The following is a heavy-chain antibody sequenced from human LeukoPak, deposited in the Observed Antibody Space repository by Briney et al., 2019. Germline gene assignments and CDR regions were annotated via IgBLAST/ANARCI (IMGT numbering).Heavy chain of an antibody. J-gene: IGHJ4*02. CDR3: ARNHYGHPLDY. Sequence: PGGSLRLSCAASGFTVSSNYMSWVRQAPGKGLEWVSVIYSGGSTYYADSVKGRFTISRDNSKNTLYLQMNSLRAEDTAVYYCARNHYGHPLDYWGQGTLVTVSS. V-gene: IGHV3-53*01. D-gene: IGHD4-17*01. CDR2: IYSGGST. CDR1: GFTVSSNY.